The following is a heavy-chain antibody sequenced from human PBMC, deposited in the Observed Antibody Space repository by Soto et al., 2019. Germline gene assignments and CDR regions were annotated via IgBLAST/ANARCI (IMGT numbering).Heavy chain of an antibody. CDR3: AREMGGYCSGGSGYYYYGMDV. CDR2: ISYDGSNK. D-gene: IGHD2-15*01. J-gene: IGHJ6*02. V-gene: IGHV3-30-3*01. Sequence: PGGSLRLSCAASGFTFSSYAMHWVRQAPGKGLEWVAAISYDGSNKYYADSVKGRCTISRDNSKNTLYLQMNGLRAEDTAVYYCAREMGGYCSGGSGYYYYGMDVWGQGTTVTVSS. CDR1: GFTFSSYA.